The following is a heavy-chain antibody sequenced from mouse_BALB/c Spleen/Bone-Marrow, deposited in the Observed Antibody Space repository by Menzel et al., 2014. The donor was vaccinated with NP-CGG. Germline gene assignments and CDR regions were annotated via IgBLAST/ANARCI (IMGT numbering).Heavy chain of an antibody. CDR1: GFTFSSYA. D-gene: IGHD1-1*01. J-gene: IGHJ4*01. V-gene: IGHV5-9-4*01. CDR3: ARDYYGSSYAMDY. Sequence: EVQGVESQGGLVKPGGSLKLSCAASGFTFSSYAMSWVRQSPEKRLEWVAEISSGGSYTYYPDTVTGRFTISRDNAKNTLYLEMSSLRSEDTAMYYCARDYYGSSYAMDYWGRGTSVTVSS. CDR2: ISSGGSYT.